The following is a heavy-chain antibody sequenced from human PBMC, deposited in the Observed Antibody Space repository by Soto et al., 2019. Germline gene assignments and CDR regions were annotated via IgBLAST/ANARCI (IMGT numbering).Heavy chain of an antibody. Sequence: SETLSLTCTVSGGSISSGGYYWSWIRQHPGKGLEWIGYIYYSGNTFYNPSLKSRVTISVDTCKNQFSLKLTSVTAADTAVYHCARAEVVVVPAAAYFDYWGQGTLVTVSS. CDR2: IYYSGNT. CDR3: ARAEVVVVPAAAYFDY. J-gene: IGHJ4*02. D-gene: IGHD2-2*01. CDR1: GGSISSGGYY. V-gene: IGHV4-31*03.